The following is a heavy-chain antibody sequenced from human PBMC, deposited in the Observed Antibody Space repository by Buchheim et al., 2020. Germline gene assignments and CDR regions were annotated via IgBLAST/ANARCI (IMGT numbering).Heavy chain of an antibody. CDR3: ARAPPTASPQFDY. J-gene: IGHJ4*02. Sequence: QVQLQESGPGLVKPSQTLSLTCIVSGGSISTGDYYWSWIRQPPGKGLEWIGYIYNTGNTYSNPSLKSRITISVDTSKNQFSLKLNSATAADTAVYYCARAPPTASPQFDYWGQGIL. D-gene: IGHD4-17*01. V-gene: IGHV4-30-4*01. CDR2: IYNTGNT. CDR1: GGSISTGDYY.